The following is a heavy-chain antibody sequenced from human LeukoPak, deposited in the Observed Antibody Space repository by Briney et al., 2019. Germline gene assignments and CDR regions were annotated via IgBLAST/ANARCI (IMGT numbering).Heavy chain of an antibody. J-gene: IGHJ4*02. D-gene: IGHD1-26*01. Sequence: PSETLSLTCTVAGVSVSNYYWCWIWQPAGKGLEWIGRMYISGSTNYNPSLKSRVTISIDKTKNQFSLKLRSVTAADTAAYYCARDYLVGAPLDSWGQGTLVTVSS. CDR1: GVSVSNYY. V-gene: IGHV4-4*07. CDR3: ARDYLVGAPLDS. CDR2: MYISGST.